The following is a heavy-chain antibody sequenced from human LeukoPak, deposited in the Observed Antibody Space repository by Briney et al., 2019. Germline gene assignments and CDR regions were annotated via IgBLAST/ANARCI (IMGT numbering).Heavy chain of an antibody. J-gene: IGHJ3*02. CDR2: FDPEDGET. CDR3: ATKRTYYDSSGYPIQDAFDI. CDR1: GYTFTELS. Sequence: GASVKVSRKVSGYTFTELSMHWVRQAPGKGLEWMGGFDPEDGETIYAQKFQGRVTMTEDTSTDTAYMELSSLRSEDTAVYYCATKRTYYDSSGYPIQDAFDIWGQGTMVTVSS. D-gene: IGHD3-22*01. V-gene: IGHV1-24*01.